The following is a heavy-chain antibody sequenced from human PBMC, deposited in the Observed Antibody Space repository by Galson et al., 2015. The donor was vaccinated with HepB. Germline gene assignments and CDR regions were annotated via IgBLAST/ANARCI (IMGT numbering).Heavy chain of an antibody. V-gene: IGHV3-73*01. D-gene: IGHD6-13*01. CDR1: GFTFSGSA. CDR3: LRLGDLSGYSSS. J-gene: IGHJ4*02. Sequence: SLILSCAASGFTFSGSAIHWVRQASGKGPEWVGRIRSKASDYATASAASLKGRFTISRADSKNTAYLHMNSLKTEDTAVYYCLRLGDLSGYSSSWGQGTLVTVSS. CDR2: IRSKASDYAT.